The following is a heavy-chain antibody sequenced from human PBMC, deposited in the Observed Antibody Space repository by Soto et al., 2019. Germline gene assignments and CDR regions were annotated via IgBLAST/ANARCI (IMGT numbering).Heavy chain of an antibody. D-gene: IGHD3-10*01. V-gene: IGHV3-53*04. CDR1: GFIVSSKY. CDR3: ARGMVRGVSAFDY. CDR2: IYSGDDT. Sequence: EVQLMESGGGLVQPGGSLRLSCAASGFIVSSKYMSWVRQAPGKGLEWVSVIYSGDDTYYADSVKGRFTISRHNSKNTLYLQMNSLRAEDTAVYYCARGMVRGVSAFDYWGQGTLVTVSS. J-gene: IGHJ4*02.